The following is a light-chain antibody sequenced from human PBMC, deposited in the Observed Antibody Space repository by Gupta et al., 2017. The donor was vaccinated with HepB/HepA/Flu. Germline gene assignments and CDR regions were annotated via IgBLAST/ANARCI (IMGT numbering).Light chain of an antibody. CDR3: QQSYSTPCS. J-gene: IGKJ2*04. CDR2: AAS. V-gene: IGKV1-39*01. Sequence: IPLTQSPSSLPASLGDRVTITCRASQSISSYLNWYQQKPGKAPKLLIYAASSLQSGVPSRFSGSGSGTDFTLTISSLQPEDFATYYCQQSYSTPCSFGQGTKLEIK. CDR1: QSISSY.